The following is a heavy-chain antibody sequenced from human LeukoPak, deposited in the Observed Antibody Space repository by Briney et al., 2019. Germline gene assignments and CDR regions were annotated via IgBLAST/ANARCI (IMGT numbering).Heavy chain of an antibody. CDR1: GASMTVYY. V-gene: IGHV4-59*01. CDR2: IYYSGST. CDR3: ARGRVPATNLPFDP. D-gene: IGHD2-2*01. J-gene: IGHJ5*02. Sequence: SETLSLTCTVSGASMTVYYWSWIRQPPEKGLEWIGHIYYSGSTNYNPSLKSRVTMSVDRSKNQFSLKLSSVTAADTAIYYCARGRVPATNLPFDPWGQGTLVTVSS.